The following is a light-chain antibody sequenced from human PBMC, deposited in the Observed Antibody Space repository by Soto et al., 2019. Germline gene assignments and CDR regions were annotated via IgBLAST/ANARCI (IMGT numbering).Light chain of an antibody. Sequence: DIQITHSPSTLSASVGARVAITCRASQSITNRLAWYQLKPGKAPKVLIYDALNLESGVPSRFSGSGYGTEFTLTISSLQPDDFAIYYCQQYNSYSWTFGQGTKV. CDR3: QQYNSYSWT. CDR1: QSITNR. CDR2: DAL. V-gene: IGKV1-5*01. J-gene: IGKJ1*01.